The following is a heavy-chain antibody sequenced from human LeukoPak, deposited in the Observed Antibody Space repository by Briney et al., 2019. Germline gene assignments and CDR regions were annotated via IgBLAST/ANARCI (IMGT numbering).Heavy chain of an antibody. J-gene: IGHJ4*02. D-gene: IGHD2-21*01. CDR1: GGSISSGSYY. Sequence: SETLSLACTVSGGSISSGSYYWSWIRQPAGKGLEWIGRIYTSGSTNYNPSLKSRVTISVDTSKNQFSLKLSSVTAADTAVYYCARGGIGYYIDYWGQGTLVTVSS. V-gene: IGHV4-61*02. CDR3: ARGGIGYYIDY. CDR2: IYTSGST.